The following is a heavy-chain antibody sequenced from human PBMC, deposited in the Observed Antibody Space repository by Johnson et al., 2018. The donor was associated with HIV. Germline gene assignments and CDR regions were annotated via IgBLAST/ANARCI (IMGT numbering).Heavy chain of an antibody. Sequence: QVQLVESGGGVVQPGRSLRLSCAASGFTFSSYGMHWVRQAPGKGLEWVAVIWYDGSNKYYADSVKGRFTISRDNSKNTLYLQMNSLRAEDTAVYYCARDGKVGATPRRAFDIWGQGTMVTVSS. D-gene: IGHD1-26*01. V-gene: IGHV3-33*08. CDR1: GFTFSSYG. CDR3: ARDGKVGATPRRAFDI. CDR2: IWYDGSNK. J-gene: IGHJ3*02.